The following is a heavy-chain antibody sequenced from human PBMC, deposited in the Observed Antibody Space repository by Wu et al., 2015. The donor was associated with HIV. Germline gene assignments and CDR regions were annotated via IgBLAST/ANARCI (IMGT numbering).Heavy chain of an antibody. CDR3: ARVGCSPTSCWYYFDY. V-gene: IGHV1-18*04. D-gene: IGHD2-2*01. CDR1: GYAFISYG. J-gene: IGHJ4*02. CDR2: ISAYNDNK. Sequence: QVQLVQSGAEVKKPGASVKISCKASGYAFISYGISWVRQAPGQGLEWLGWISAYNDNKNFAQKFQGRVTLTTDTSTSTGYMELRSLRSDDTAVYYCARVGCSPTSCWYYFDYWGQGTLVAVPS.